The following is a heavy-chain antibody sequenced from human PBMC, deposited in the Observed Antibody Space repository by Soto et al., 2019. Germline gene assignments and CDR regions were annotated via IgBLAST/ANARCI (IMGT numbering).Heavy chain of an antibody. CDR2: IDYSGST. V-gene: IGHV4-30-4*01. CDR3: ARGIVELYLDY. Sequence: PSETVSLTXTVSGGSITSGDYYWNWIRQPPGKGLEWIGYIDYSGSTYNNPSLESRVTISVDTSKNQFSLKLSSVTAAETAVYYCARGIVELYLDYWGQGTLVTVS. J-gene: IGHJ4*02. D-gene: IGHD1-26*01. CDR1: GGSITSGDYY.